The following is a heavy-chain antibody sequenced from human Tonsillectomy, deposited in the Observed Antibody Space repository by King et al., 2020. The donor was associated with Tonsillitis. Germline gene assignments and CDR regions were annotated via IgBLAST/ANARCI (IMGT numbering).Heavy chain of an antibody. J-gene: IGHJ6*02. Sequence: EVQLVESGGGLVQPGGSLRLSCAASGFTFSTYDMNWVRQAPGKGLEWVSYISSRSSTVYYVDSVKGRFTISRDNAKKSLYLQMNSLRAEDTAVYYCARDGWFGESYYYYYGMDVWGQGTTVTVSS. D-gene: IGHD3-10*01. V-gene: IGHV3-48*01. CDR2: ISSRSSTV. CDR3: ARDGWFGESYYYYYGMDV. CDR1: GFTFSTYD.